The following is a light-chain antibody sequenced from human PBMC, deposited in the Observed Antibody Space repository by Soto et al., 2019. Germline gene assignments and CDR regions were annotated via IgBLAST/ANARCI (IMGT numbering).Light chain of an antibody. Sequence: EIVLTQSRSTLSLSPGERATLSCRSSQSVSSYLAWYQQKPGQAPRLLIDGASSRPTGIPDRFSGSGSGTDFTPTISRLEPEDFAVYYCQQYGSSSTFGQGTRLEIK. CDR2: GAS. CDR3: QQYGSSST. J-gene: IGKJ5*01. V-gene: IGKV3-20*01. CDR1: QSVSSY.